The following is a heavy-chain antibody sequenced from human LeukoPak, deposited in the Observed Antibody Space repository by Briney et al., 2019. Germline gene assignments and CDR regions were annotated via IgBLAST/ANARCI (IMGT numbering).Heavy chain of an antibody. CDR3: APRMVAADKGFEY. D-gene: IGHD2-15*01. CDR2: MNPNSGGT. CDR1: RYTFTYYY. Sequence: EASVKVSCKASRYTFTYYYMHWMRQAPRQGPEGMGWMNPNSGGTNNAQKFQGRVTMTRDTSITTAYMELSSLRSDDTAVYYCAPRMVAADKGFEYWGQGTLVTVSS. J-gene: IGHJ4*02. V-gene: IGHV1-2*02.